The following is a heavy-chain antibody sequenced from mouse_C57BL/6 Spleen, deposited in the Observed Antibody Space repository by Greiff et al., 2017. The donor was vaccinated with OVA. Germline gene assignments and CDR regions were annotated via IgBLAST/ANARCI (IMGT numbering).Heavy chain of an antibody. CDR1: GYTFTSYW. V-gene: IGHV1-72*01. Sequence: QVQLQQPGAELVKPGASVKLSCKASGYTFTSYWMHWVKPRPGRGLEWIGGIDPNSGGPKYNDKFQCKATLTVDKPSSTAYMQLSSLTSEDSAVYYCARGGYGGYYFDDWGQGTTLTVSS. CDR3: ARGGYGGYYFDD. D-gene: IGHD1-1*02. J-gene: IGHJ2*01. CDR2: IDPNSGGP.